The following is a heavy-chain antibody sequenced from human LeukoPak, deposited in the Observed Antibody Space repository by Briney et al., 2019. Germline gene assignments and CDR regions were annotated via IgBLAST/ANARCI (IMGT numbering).Heavy chain of an antibody. Sequence: SETLSLTCTVSGGSISSYYWSWIRQPPGKGLEWIGYIYYSGSTNYNPSLKSRVTISVDTSKNQFSLKLSSVTAADTAVYYCARAYRKYQLYFVDWGQGTLVTVSS. J-gene: IGHJ4*02. CDR3: ARAYRKYQLYFVD. CDR1: GGSISSYY. CDR2: IYYSGST. D-gene: IGHD2-2*01. V-gene: IGHV4-59*01.